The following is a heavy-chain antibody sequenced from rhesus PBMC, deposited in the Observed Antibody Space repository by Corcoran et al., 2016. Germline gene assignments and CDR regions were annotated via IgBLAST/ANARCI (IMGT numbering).Heavy chain of an antibody. CDR3: AKAWYSGSSYYFDY. Sequence: EVQLVETGGGLVQPGGSLKLPCAASGFTFSSYGMSWVRQAPGKGLEWVSAINSGGGNTYYADSVKCRFTISRDNSKNTLSLQMNSLRAEDTAVYYCAKAWYSGSSYYFDYWGQGVLVTVSS. J-gene: IGHJ4*01. D-gene: IGHD6-25*01. CDR2: INSGGGNT. CDR1: GFTFSSYG. V-gene: IGHV3S5*01.